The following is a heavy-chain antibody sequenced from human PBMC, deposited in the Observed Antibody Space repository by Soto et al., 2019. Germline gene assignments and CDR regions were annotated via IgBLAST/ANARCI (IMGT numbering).Heavy chain of an antibody. Sequence: GSLRLSCAASGFTFSSYSMNWVRQAPGKGLEWVSSISSSSSYIYYADSVKGRFTISRDNAKNSLYLQMNSLRAEDTAVYYCARDQYYYDSSGYQDAFDIWGQGTMVTVSS. V-gene: IGHV3-21*01. J-gene: IGHJ3*02. D-gene: IGHD3-22*01. CDR2: ISSSSSYI. CDR3: ARDQYYYDSSGYQDAFDI. CDR1: GFTFSSYS.